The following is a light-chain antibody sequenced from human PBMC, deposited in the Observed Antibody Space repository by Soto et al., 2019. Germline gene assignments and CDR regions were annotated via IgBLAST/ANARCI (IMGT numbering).Light chain of an antibody. J-gene: IGKJ5*01. CDR3: QQYETLPT. CDR2: DAS. V-gene: IGKV1-5*01. Sequence: DIQMTQSPSTLSASLGDRVTITCRASQSISSSLAWYQQRPGKAPKLLIYDASSLEAGVPSRLRGSGSGTDFTFTISRLQPEDIPTYYCQQYETLPTFGQGTRLEIK. CDR1: QSISSS.